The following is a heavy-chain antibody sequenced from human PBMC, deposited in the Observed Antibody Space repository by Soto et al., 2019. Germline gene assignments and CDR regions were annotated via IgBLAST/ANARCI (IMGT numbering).Heavy chain of an antibody. Sequence: EVQLVESGGGLVQPGGSLRLSCAASGFSFSSYWMHWVRQAPGKGLVWVSRINHDGGNPDYADSVRGRFSISRNNAKNTSYLQINRLRAHDTTTYYCARAIVVPSTIGTIHAFDIWGQGTLVAVSS. D-gene: IGHD2-2*01. V-gene: IGHV3-74*01. CDR2: INHDGGNP. CDR3: ARAIVVPSTIGTIHAFDI. CDR1: GFSFSSYW. J-gene: IGHJ3*02.